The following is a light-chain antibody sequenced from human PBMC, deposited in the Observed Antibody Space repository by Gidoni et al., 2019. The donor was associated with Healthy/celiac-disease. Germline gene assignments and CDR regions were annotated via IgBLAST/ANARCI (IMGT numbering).Light chain of an antibody. Sequence: EIVMTQSPATLSVSPGERATLSCRASQSVSSNLAWYQQKPGQAPRLLIYDASTRATSIPARFRGSGSGTEFTLTISSLQSEDFAVYYCQQYDKWPPLTFGGXTKVEIK. J-gene: IGKJ4*01. CDR3: QQYDKWPPLT. CDR1: QSVSSN. V-gene: IGKV3-15*01. CDR2: DAS.